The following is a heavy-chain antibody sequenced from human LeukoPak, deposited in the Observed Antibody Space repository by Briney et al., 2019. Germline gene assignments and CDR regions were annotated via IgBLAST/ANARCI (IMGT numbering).Heavy chain of an antibody. CDR3: ARRTTVTIPFGY. Sequence: SETLSLTCAVYGGSFSGYYWSWIRQPPGKGLEWSGEINHSGSTNYNPSLKSRVTISVDKSKDQFSLKLSSVTAADTAVYYCARRTTVTIPFGYWGQGTLVTVSS. V-gene: IGHV4-34*01. J-gene: IGHJ4*02. CDR2: INHSGST. CDR1: GGSFSGYY. D-gene: IGHD4-11*01.